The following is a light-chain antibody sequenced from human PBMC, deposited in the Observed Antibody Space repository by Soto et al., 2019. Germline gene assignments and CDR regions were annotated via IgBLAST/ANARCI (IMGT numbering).Light chain of an antibody. Sequence: DIQLTQSPSTLSASVGERVTITCRASQTVNTWLAWYQHKPGKAPKLLIYDASVLETGVPSRFSGFSSGTEFTLTISSLQPDDFATYFGQQYNSYSPEGLTFGGGTKVEI. V-gene: IGKV1-5*01. CDR1: QTVNTW. CDR3: QQYNSYSPEGLT. CDR2: DAS. J-gene: IGKJ4*01.